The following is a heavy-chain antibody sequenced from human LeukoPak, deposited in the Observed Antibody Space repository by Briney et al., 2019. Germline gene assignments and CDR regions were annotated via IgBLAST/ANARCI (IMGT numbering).Heavy chain of an antibody. J-gene: IGHJ4*02. CDR1: GFTFRSNW. CDR2: IKQDGSEK. Sequence: GGSLRLSCAASGFTFRSNWMSWLRQAPGKGLEWVANIKQDGSEKYYVDSVKGRFTISRDNAKNSLYLQMNSLRAEDTAVYYCARDIGTYSGSYCAFDYWGQGTLVTVSS. V-gene: IGHV3-7*01. CDR3: ARDIGTYSGSYCAFDY. D-gene: IGHD1-26*01.